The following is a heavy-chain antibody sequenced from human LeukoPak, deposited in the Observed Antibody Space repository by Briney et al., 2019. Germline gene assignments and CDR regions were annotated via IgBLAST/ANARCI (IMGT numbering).Heavy chain of an antibody. CDR3: ARVGVEFLDAFDI. Sequence: SETLSLTCTVSGGSISSYYWSWIRQPPGKGLEWLGYIYYSGSTNYNPSLKSRVTISVDTSKYQFSLKLSSVTAADTAVYYCARVGVEFLDAFDIWGQGTMVTVSS. J-gene: IGHJ3*02. V-gene: IGHV4-59*01. CDR1: GGSISSYY. CDR2: IYYSGST. D-gene: IGHD3-3*01.